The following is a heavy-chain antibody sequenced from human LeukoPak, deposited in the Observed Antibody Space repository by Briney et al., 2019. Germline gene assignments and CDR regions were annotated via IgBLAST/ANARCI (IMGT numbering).Heavy chain of an antibody. CDR3: ARHHYYYDSGPYPGHY. CDR2: IYPGDSDT. D-gene: IGHD3-22*01. CDR1: GYSFTSYW. V-gene: IGHV5-51*01. J-gene: IGHJ4*02. Sequence: GESLKISCKDSGYSFTSYWIGWVRQMPGKGLEWMGIIYPGDSDTRYSPSFQGQVTISVDKSISTAYLQWSSLKASDTAIYYCARHHYYYDSGPYPGHYWGQGTLVTVSS.